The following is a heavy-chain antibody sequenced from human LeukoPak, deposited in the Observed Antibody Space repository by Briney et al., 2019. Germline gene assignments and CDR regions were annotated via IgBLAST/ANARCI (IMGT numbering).Heavy chain of an antibody. CDR3: AREDYYGSGLSSYFDY. CDR2: INHSGST. CDR1: GGSFSGYY. V-gene: IGHV4-34*01. J-gene: IGHJ4*02. D-gene: IGHD3-10*01. Sequence: SETLSLTCAVYGGSFSGYYWSWIRQPPGKGLEWIGEINHSGSTNYNPSLKSRVTISVDTSKNQFSLKLSSVTAADTAVYYCAREDYYGSGLSSYFDYWGQGTLVTVSS.